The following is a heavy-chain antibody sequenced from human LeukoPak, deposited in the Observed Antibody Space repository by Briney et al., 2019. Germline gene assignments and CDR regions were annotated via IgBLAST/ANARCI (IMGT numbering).Heavy chain of an antibody. D-gene: IGHD6-19*01. CDR2: LSGSGITT. CDR1: GLTFSSYS. Sequence: GGSLRLSCAASGLTFSSYSMNWVRQAPGKGLEWVSTLSGSGITTYYADSVKGRFTISRDNSKNTLYLQMNSLRAEDTAVYYCAKGIYSSGWSYFDYWGHGTLVTVSS. V-gene: IGHV3-23*01. CDR3: AKGIYSSGWSYFDY. J-gene: IGHJ4*01.